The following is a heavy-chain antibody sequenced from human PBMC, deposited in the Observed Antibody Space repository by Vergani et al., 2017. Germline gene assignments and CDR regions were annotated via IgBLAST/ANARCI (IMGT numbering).Heavy chain of an antibody. CDR3: VYRKTGCGTTGXFYPFYYYYYMDV. V-gene: IGHV2-5*04. D-gene: IGHD1-7*01. Sequence: QITLKESGPTLVKPTQTLTLTCTFSGFSLNTRGVSVAWIRQPPGKALDWLALNYWNDDQHYSPSLNNRVTITKDTSKNQVVLTMTNMDYVDTGTYYCVYRKTGCGTTGXFYPFYYYYYMDVWGKGTTVTVSS. CDR1: GFSLNTRGVS. CDR2: NYWNDDQ. J-gene: IGHJ6*03.